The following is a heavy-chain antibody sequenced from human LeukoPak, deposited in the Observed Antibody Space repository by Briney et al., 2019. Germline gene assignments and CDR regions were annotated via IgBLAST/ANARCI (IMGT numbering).Heavy chain of an antibody. CDR2: IYYSGST. V-gene: IGHV4-39*01. J-gene: IGHJ4*02. Sequence: SETLSPTCTVSGGSISSSSYFWGWIRQPPGKGLEWIGSIYYSGSTYYNPSLKSRVTISVDTSKNQFSLKVSSVIAADTAVYYCARHVALLWFGELRAYYFDYWGQGTLVTVSS. CDR3: ARHVALLWFGELRAYYFDY. CDR1: GGSISSSSYF. D-gene: IGHD3-10*01.